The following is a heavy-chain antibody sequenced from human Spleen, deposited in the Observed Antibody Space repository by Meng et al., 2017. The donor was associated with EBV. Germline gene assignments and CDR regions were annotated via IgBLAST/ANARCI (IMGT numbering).Heavy chain of an antibody. D-gene: IGHD3-22*01. CDR1: GYTFTSYA. CDR3: AREGYYYDSSGYYLPLDY. J-gene: IGHJ4*02. CDR2: INGGNGDT. Sequence: QVQLVQSGAEVKKPGASVKVSGKAAGYTFTSYAMDWVRQAPGQRLEWMGWINGGNGDTKYSQKFQGRVTITRDTSASTVYMELSSLKSEDTAVYYCAREGYYYDSSGYYLPLDYWGQGPLVTVSS. V-gene: IGHV1-3*01.